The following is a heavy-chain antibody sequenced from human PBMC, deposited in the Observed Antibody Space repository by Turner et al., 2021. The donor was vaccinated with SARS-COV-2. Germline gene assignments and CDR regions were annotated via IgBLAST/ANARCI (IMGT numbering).Heavy chain of an antibody. CDR3: AKVSPNRGLRPYYYYYGMDV. CDR2: ISYDGSNK. D-gene: IGHD5-12*01. V-gene: IGHV3-30*18. CDR1: GCTFSSYG. J-gene: IGHJ6*02. Sequence: QVQLVESGGGVVQPGRSLRLSCAASGCTFSSYGMHWVRQAPGKGLEWVAVISYDGSNKYYADSVKGRFTISRDNSKSTLYLQMNSLRAEDTAVYYCAKVSPNRGLRPYYYYYGMDVWGQGTTVTVSS.